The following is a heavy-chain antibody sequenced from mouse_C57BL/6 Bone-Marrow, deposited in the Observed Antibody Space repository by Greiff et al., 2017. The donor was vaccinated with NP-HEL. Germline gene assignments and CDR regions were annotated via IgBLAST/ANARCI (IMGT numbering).Heavy chain of an antibody. J-gene: IGHJ4*01. CDR1: GFNITDDY. CDR2: VDPENGDT. D-gene: IGHD2-2*01. V-gene: IGHV14-4*01. Sequence: EVQLQQSGAELVRPGASVKLSCTASGFNITDDYMHWVKQRPEQGLEWIGWVDPENGDTEYASTFQGQATITEDTSSHTAYLQLSSLTSEDTAVYYGTYGYDYAMDYWGQGTSVTVSS. CDR3: TYGYDYAMDY.